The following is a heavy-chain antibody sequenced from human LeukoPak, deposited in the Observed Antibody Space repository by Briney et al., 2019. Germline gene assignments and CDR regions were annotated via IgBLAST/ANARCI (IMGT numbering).Heavy chain of an antibody. J-gene: IGHJ4*02. D-gene: IGHD1-14*01. CDR1: GFTFNSYG. CDR3: ARDLTGAFDY. Sequence: GGSLRLSCAASGFTFNSYGMHWVRQAPGKGPEWVAVIWYDGSNKYYADSVKGPFTISRGNSKNTLYLQMNSLRAEDTAVYYCARDLTGAFDYWGQGTLVTVSS. CDR2: IWYDGSNK. V-gene: IGHV3-33*01.